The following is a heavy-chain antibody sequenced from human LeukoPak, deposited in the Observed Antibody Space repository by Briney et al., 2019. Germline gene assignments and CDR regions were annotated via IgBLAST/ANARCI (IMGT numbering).Heavy chain of an antibody. CDR3: ARYGSGAYNWFDP. Sequence: GGSLRLSFSASGFPFSSYAKSWVRPAPGKGLEWVSGISGSGGSTYYADSVKGRFTISRDNSKNTLYVQMNSLRAEDTAVYYCARYGSGAYNWFDPWGQGTLVTVSS. J-gene: IGHJ5*02. CDR2: ISGSGGST. D-gene: IGHD3-10*01. V-gene: IGHV3-23*01. CDR1: GFPFSSYA.